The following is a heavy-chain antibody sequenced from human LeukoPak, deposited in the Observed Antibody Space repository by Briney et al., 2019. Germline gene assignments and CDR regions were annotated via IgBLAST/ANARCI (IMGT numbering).Heavy chain of an antibody. CDR1: GGSISSYY. CDR3: ARGPNDYGDYRPFDY. D-gene: IGHD4-17*01. Sequence: SETLSLTCTVSGGSISSYYWSWIRQPPGKGLEWIGYIYYSGSTNYNPSLKSRVTISVDTSKNQFSLKLSSVTAADTAVYYCARGPNDYGDYRPFDYWGQGTLVTVSS. CDR2: IYYSGST. J-gene: IGHJ4*02. V-gene: IGHV4-59*12.